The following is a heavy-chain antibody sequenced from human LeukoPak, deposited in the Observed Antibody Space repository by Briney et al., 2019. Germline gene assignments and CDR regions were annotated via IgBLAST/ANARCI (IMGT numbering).Heavy chain of an antibody. J-gene: IGHJ5*02. CDR1: GFTFSSYA. V-gene: IGHV3-23*01. CDR3: AKHLGWYGPYSWFDP. Sequence: GGSLRLSCAASGFTFSSYAMSWVRQAPGKGLEWVSAISGSGGSTYYADSEKGRFTIFRDNSRNTLYLQMNSLRAEDTAVYYCAKHLGWYGPYSWFDPWGQGTLVTVSS. D-gene: IGHD6-19*01. CDR2: ISGSGGST.